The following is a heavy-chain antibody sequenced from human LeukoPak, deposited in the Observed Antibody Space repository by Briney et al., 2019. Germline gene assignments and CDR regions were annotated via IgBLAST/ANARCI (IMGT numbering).Heavy chain of an antibody. J-gene: IGHJ4*02. D-gene: IGHD2-15*01. Sequence: HPGGSLRLSCTASGFTFSTYGMHWVRQAPGKGLEWVTLISYDGSTKYYSDSVKGRFTLSRDNSKNTLYLQMTSLRAEDTAVYYCAKWSDCSDGSCRKTHFDCWGQGTLVTVSS. CDR1: GFTFSTYG. CDR2: ISYDGSTK. V-gene: IGHV3-30*18. CDR3: AKWSDCSDGSCRKTHFDC.